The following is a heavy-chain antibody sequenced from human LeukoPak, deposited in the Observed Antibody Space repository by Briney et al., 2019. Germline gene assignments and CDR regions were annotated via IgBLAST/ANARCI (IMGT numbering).Heavy chain of an antibody. J-gene: IGHJ3*02. Sequence: GGSLRLSCAASGFTFSSYEMNWVRQAPGKGLEWVSYISSSGSTIYYADSVKGRFTISRDNAKNSLYLQMNSLRAEDTALYYCASFLSGSYLDAFDIWGQGTMVTVSS. D-gene: IGHD1-26*01. CDR3: ASFLSGSYLDAFDI. CDR1: GFTFSSYE. CDR2: ISSSGSTI. V-gene: IGHV3-48*03.